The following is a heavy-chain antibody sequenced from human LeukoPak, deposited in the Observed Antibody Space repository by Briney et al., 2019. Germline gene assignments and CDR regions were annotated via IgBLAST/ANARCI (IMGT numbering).Heavy chain of an antibody. J-gene: IGHJ4*02. CDR1: GYTFTGYY. CDR2: INPSTGGT. Sequence: GASVKVSCKASGYTFTGYYMHWVRQAPGQGLERMGWINPSTGGTNYPQKFQGRVTMTRDTSISTAYMELSRLRSDDTAVYYCAREGEMATISYYWGQGTLVTVSS. V-gene: IGHV1-2*02. CDR3: AREGEMATISYY. D-gene: IGHD5-24*01.